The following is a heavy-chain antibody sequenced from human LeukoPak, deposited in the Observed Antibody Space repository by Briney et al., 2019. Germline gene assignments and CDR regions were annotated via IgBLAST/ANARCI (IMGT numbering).Heavy chain of an antibody. CDR1: GFTFSSYS. V-gene: IGHV3-21*01. CDR2: ISSSSYI. J-gene: IGHJ4*02. Sequence: PGGSLGLSCAASGFTFSSYSMNWVRQAPGKGLEWVSSISSSSYIYYADSVKGRFTISRDNAKNSLYLQMNSLRAEDTAVYYCARWFMVFGSSTSCYDYWGQGTLVTVSS. D-gene: IGHD2-2*01. CDR3: ARWFMVFGSSTSCYDY.